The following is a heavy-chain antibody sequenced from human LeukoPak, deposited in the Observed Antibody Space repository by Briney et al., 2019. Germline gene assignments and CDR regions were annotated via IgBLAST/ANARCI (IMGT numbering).Heavy chain of an antibody. V-gene: IGHV1-18*01. D-gene: IGHD3-22*01. CDR3: ARGSPPRRNYDSRGYYSYYFDY. Sequence: APVKVSCKDSGYTFTSYGISWVRQAPGQGIEWMGWISAYNGNTHYAQKLQGRVTMTTDTSTSTVYMELSSLRSDDTAVYYCARGSPPRRNYDSRGYYSYYFDYWGQGTLVTVSS. CDR2: ISAYNGNT. J-gene: IGHJ4*02. CDR1: GYTFTSYG.